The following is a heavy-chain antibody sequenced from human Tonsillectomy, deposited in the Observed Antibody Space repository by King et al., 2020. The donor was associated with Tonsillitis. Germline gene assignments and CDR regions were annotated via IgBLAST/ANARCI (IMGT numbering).Heavy chain of an antibody. Sequence: HVQLQESGPGLVKPSGTLSLTCAVSGGSISSSNWWSWVRQPPGKGLEWIGEIFHTGSTNYNPSLKSRVTKSVDKSKNQFSLKLSSVTAADTAVYYCAALIAVSNSGWFDPWGQGTLVTVSS. CDR2: IFHTGST. J-gene: IGHJ5*02. CDR1: GGSISSSNW. D-gene: IGHD6-19*01. CDR3: AALIAVSNSGWFDP. V-gene: IGHV4-4*02.